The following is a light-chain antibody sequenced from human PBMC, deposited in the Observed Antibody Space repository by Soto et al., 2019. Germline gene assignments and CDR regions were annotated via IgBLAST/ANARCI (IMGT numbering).Light chain of an antibody. CDR2: DAS. V-gene: IGKV3-11*01. CDR3: LHRSDWPPGIT. CDR1: QSITTY. Sequence: VLTQSPATLSLSPGERATLSCRASQSITTYLAWYQQRPGQAPRLLISDASNRVPGVPVRFSGSGSGTDFTLTITSLEPEDFAVYYCLHRSDWPPGITFGHGTRLGIK. J-gene: IGKJ5*01.